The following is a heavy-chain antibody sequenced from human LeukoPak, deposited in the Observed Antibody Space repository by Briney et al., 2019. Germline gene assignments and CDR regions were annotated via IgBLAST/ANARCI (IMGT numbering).Heavy chain of an antibody. CDR2: INPNSGGT. Sequence: GASVKVSCKASGYTFTGYYMHWVRQAPGQGLEWMGWINPNSGGTNYAQKFQGRVTMTRDTSISTAYMELSRLRSDDTAVYYCARGDYYDSSGYCYWGQGTLVTVSS. CDR1: GYTFTGYY. CDR3: ARGDYYDSSGYCY. J-gene: IGHJ4*02. V-gene: IGHV1-2*02. D-gene: IGHD3-22*01.